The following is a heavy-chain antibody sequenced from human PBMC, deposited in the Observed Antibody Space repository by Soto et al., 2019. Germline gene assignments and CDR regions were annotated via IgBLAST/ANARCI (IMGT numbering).Heavy chain of an antibody. Sequence: QITLKESGPTLVKPTQTLTLTCTFSGFSLSTSGVGVGWIRQPPRKALEWLALIYWDDDKRYSPSLNSRLTSTKDTSTNPVVSTMTNMDPVDTSTYYCAHRREEYCRGGSCDTRGGLVDRGRWFDPWGQGTLVTVSS. V-gene: IGHV2-5*02. D-gene: IGHD2-15*01. CDR3: AHRREEYCRGGSCDTRGGLVDRGRWFDP. CDR1: GFSLSTSGVG. J-gene: IGHJ5*02. CDR2: IYWDDDK.